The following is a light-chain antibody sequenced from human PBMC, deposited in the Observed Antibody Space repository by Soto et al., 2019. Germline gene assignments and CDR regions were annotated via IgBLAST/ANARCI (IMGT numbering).Light chain of an antibody. CDR3: KQANSFPFT. Sequence: DIQMTQSPSSVSASVGDRVTLTCRASQGSSTWLAWYQQKPGKAPKLLIYAASSLQSGVPSRFSGSGSGTDFPLTISSMQPEAFATYYGKQANSFPFTFGPGTKVDIK. V-gene: IGKV1-12*01. J-gene: IGKJ3*01. CDR2: AAS. CDR1: QGSSTW.